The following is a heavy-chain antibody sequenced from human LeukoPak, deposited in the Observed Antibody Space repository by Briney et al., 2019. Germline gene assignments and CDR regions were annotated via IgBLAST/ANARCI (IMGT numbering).Heavy chain of an antibody. Sequence: PSQILSLTCTVSGGSISSGGYYWSWIRQHPGKGLEWIGYIYYSGSTYYNPSLKSRVTISVDTSKNQFSLKLSSVTAADTAVYYCARWPEYSSSSQVDYWGQGTLVTVSS. CDR1: GGSISSGGYY. J-gene: IGHJ4*02. V-gene: IGHV4-31*03. D-gene: IGHD6-6*01. CDR3: ARWPEYSSSSQVDY. CDR2: IYYSGST.